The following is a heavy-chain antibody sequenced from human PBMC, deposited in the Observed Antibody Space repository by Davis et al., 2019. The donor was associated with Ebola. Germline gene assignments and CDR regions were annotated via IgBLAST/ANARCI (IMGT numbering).Heavy chain of an antibody. CDR3: ARSSIAARPGYYYGMDV. CDR1: GFTLRSYV. D-gene: IGHD6-6*01. CDR2: MSTSGSKT. V-gene: IGHV3-23*01. J-gene: IGHJ6*02. Sequence: GESLKISCAASGFTLRSYVVSWVRQAPGAGLELVSSMSTSGSKTDYGDSVKGRFTISRDNSKNTLYLQMNSLRAEDTAVYYCARSSIAARPGYYYGMDVWGQGTTVTVSS.